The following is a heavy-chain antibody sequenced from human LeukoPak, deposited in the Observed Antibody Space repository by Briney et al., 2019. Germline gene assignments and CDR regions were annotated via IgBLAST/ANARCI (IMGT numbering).Heavy chain of an antibody. J-gene: IGHJ4*02. D-gene: IGHD6-19*01. CDR3: AKDGSGWYTYYFDY. V-gene: IGHV3-20*04. CDR2: INWNGDSI. Sequence: GGSLRLSCAASGFTFEDYDMSWVRQAPGKGLEWVSSINWNGDSIGYVDSVKGRFTISRDNAKDSLYLQMNSLRAEDTAVYYCAKDGSGWYTYYFDYWGQGTLVTVSS. CDR1: GFTFEDYD.